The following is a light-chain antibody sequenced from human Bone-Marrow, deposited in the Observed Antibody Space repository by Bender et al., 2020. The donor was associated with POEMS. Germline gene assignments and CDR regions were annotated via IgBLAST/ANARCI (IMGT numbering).Light chain of an antibody. CDR3: HSYDSSLNGFYV. J-gene: IGLJ1*01. Sequence: QSVLTQPPSVSGAPGQRVTISCTGSSSNIGAGYDVHWYQQLPGTAPKLLIYGNNNRPSGVPDRFSVSKSGTSASLAITGLQVEDEADYYCHSYDSSLNGFYVFGTGTKVTVL. V-gene: IGLV1-40*01. CDR1: SSNIGAGYD. CDR2: GNN.